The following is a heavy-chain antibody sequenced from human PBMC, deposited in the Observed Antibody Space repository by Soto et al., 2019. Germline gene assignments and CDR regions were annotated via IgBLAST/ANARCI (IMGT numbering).Heavy chain of an antibody. CDR3: ARDGAPDVEMATIFFDY. Sequence: PGGSLRLSCVGSGFSFYGYNMNWVRQAPGKGLEWVASISSNSDYIWYADSVEGRFTISRDNAKNSLFLQMNGLRDEDTAVYYCARDGAPDVEMATIFFDYWGQGTLVTVSS. D-gene: IGHD5-12*01. V-gene: IGHV3-21*01. J-gene: IGHJ4*02. CDR2: ISSNSDYI. CDR1: GFSFYGYN.